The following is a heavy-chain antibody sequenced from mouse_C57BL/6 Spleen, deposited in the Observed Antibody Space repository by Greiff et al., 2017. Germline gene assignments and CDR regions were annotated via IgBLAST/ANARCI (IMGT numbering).Heavy chain of an antibody. CDR1: GYTFTDYY. V-gene: IGHV1-76*01. D-gene: IGHD1-1*01. CDR2: IYPGSGNT. Sequence: VQGVESGAELVRPGASVKLSCKASGYTFTDYYINWVKQRPGQGLEWIARIYPGSGNTYYNEKFKGKATLTAETSSSTAYMQLSSLTSEDSAVYCWAREAIYYYGSSYSWFAYWGQGTLVTVSA. J-gene: IGHJ3*01. CDR3: AREAIYYYGSSYSWFAY.